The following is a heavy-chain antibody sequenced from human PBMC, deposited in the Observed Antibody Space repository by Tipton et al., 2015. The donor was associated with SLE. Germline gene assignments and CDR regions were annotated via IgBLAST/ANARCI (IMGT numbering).Heavy chain of an antibody. Sequence: TLSLTCTVSGGSVSGYYWSWIRQSPGKGLEWIGYIYYSGSTNYNPSLRSRVTISVDTSKNQFSLKLTSVTAAVTAVYYCARTPLEWLVYFDYWGQGTLVTVSS. V-gene: IGHV4-59*08. CDR1: GGSVSGYY. J-gene: IGHJ4*02. CDR3: ARTPLEWLVYFDY. CDR2: IYYSGST. D-gene: IGHD3-3*01.